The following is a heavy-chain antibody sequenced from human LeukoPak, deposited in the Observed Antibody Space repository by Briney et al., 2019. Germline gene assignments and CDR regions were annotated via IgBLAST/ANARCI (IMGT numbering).Heavy chain of an antibody. CDR3: ARDNSSGVY. CDR1: GGSISSSSYY. J-gene: IGHJ4*02. V-gene: IGHV4-39*07. D-gene: IGHD6-19*01. CDR2: IYYSGST. Sequence: SETLSLTCTVSGGSISSSSYYWGWIRQPPGKGLEWIGSIYYSGSTYYNPSLKSRVTISVDTSKNQFSLKLSSVTAADTAVYYCARDNSSGVYWGQGTLVTVSS.